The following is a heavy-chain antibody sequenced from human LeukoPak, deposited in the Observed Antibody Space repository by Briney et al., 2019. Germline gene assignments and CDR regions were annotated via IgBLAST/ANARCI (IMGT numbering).Heavy chain of an antibody. J-gene: IGHJ4*02. V-gene: IGHV4-59*01. CDR3: ATHRGLRYFDY. CDR2: IYYSGST. CDR1: GGSISSYY. Sequence: PSETLSLTCTVSGGSISSYYWSWIRQPPGKGLEWIGYIYYSGSTNYNPSLKSRVTISVDTSKNQFSLKLSSVTAADTAVYYCATHRGLRYFDYWGQATLVTVSS. D-gene: IGHD3/OR15-3a*01.